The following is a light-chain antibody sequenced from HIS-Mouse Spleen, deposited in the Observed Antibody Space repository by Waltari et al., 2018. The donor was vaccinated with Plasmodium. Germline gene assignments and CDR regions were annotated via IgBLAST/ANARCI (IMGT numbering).Light chain of an antibody. CDR3: SSYAGSNNLV. CDR1: SSDVGGSNY. CDR2: EVS. Sequence: QSALTQPPSASGSPRPSVTISCTGTSSDVGGSNYVLWYQQHPCKAPKLMIYEVSKRPSGVPDRFSGSKSGNTASLTVSGLQAEDEADYYCSSYAGSNNLVFGGGTKLTVL. J-gene: IGLJ2*01. V-gene: IGLV2-8*01.